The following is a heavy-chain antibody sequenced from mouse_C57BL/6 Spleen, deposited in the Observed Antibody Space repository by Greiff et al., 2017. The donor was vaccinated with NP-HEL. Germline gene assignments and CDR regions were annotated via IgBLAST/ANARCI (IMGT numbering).Heavy chain of an antibody. CDR2: ISDGGSYT. CDR1: GFTFSSYA. D-gene: IGHD4-1*01. CDR3: AKGDSNWDFDY. Sequence: EVKLVESGGGLVKPGGSLKLSCAASGFTFSSYAMSWVRQTPEKRLEWVATISDGGSYTYYPDNVKGRFTISRDNAKNNLYLQMSHLKSEDTAMYYCAKGDSNWDFDYWGQGTTLTVSS. V-gene: IGHV5-4*03. J-gene: IGHJ2*01.